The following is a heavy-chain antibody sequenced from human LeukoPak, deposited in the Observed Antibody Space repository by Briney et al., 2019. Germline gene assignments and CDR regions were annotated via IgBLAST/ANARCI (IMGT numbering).Heavy chain of an antibody. CDR2: ISAYNGNT. V-gene: IGHV1-8*02. D-gene: IGHD3-22*01. CDR1: GYTFTSYG. J-gene: IGHJ5*02. Sequence: GASVKVSCKASGYTFTSYGISWVRQAPGQGLEWMGWISAYNGNTGYAQKFQGRVTMTRNTSISTAYMELSSLRSEDTAVYYCARGYYYDSFSGNWFDPWGQGTLVTVSS. CDR3: ARGYYYDSFSGNWFDP.